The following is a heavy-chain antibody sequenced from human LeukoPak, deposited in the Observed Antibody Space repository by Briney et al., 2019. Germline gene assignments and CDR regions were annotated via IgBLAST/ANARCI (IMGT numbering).Heavy chain of an antibody. J-gene: IGHJ3*02. D-gene: IGHD5-24*01. V-gene: IGHV4-59*08. Sequence: SETLSLTCSVSGASISSHFWSWIRQPPGKGLEWIADVSNTGNTNHNPSLRSRVTVSVDASKNHVSLRLSSVTAADTAVYYCASTPLEMATIKFAFDIWGQGTMVTVSS. CDR1: GASISSHF. CDR3: ASTPLEMATIKFAFDI. CDR2: VSNTGNT.